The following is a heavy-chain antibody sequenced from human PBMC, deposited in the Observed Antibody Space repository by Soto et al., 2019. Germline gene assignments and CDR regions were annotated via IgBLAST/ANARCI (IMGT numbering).Heavy chain of an antibody. D-gene: IGHD1-26*01. V-gene: IGHV1-2*02. Sequence: ASVKVSCKASGYTFTGHYTHWVRQAPEQGPEWMGEIGPESGATRYAQRFQGRVTMTRDMSITTVYMELNNLSPDDTAVYYCGRGRSGQIVVFYWGQGTPVTVSS. J-gene: IGHJ4*02. CDR1: GYTFTGHY. CDR2: IGPESGAT. CDR3: GRGRSGQIVVFY.